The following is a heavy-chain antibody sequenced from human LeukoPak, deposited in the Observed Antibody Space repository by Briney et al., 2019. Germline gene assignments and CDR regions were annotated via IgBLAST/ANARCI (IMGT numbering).Heavy chain of an antibody. CDR1: GYTFTSYG. D-gene: IGHD3-10*01. V-gene: IGHV1-18*01. CDR2: ISAYNGDT. Sequence: GASVKVSCKASGYTFTSYGISWVRQAPGQGLEWMGWISAYNGDTNYAQKLQGRVTMTTDTSTSTAYMELRSPRSDDTAVYYCAREAGIDYYGSGSRGWFDPWGQGTLVTVSS. CDR3: AREAGIDYYGSGSRGWFDP. J-gene: IGHJ5*02.